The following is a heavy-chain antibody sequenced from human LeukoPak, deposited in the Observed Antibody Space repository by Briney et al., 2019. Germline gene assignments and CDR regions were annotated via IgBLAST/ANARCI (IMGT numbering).Heavy chain of an antibody. J-gene: IGHJ4*02. CDR3: ARSGRGTYYYFDL. Sequence: ASVKVSCKASSYSFNRYGISWVRQAPGQGLEWMGWISGYNGNTNYAQKFLGRVSMTADTSTSTAYMELRSLTSDDTAVYYCARSGRGTYYYFDLWGQGTQVTVSS. CDR2: ISGYNGNT. CDR1: SYSFNRYG. V-gene: IGHV1-18*01. D-gene: IGHD5-12*01.